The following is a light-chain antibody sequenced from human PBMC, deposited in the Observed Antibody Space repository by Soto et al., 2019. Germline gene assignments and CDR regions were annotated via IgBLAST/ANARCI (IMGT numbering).Light chain of an antibody. Sequence: DIKMTQSPSSLSASVGDRVTITCRASQYISNYLNWYQQKSGTAPKLLNHTASTLQSGVPSRFSGRGSGPDFTLTISRVQPDDFAIYFCQQSYSPPPTFGRRT. V-gene: IGKV1-39*01. CDR2: TAS. CDR1: QYISNY. J-gene: IGKJ2*01. CDR3: QQSYSPPPT.